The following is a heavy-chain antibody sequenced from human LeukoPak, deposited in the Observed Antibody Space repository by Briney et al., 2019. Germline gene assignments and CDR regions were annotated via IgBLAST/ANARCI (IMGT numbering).Heavy chain of an antibody. CDR1: GGSFSGYY. J-gene: IGHJ6*02. V-gene: IGHV4-34*01. Sequence: SETLSLTCAVYGGSFSGYYWSWIRQPPGKGPEWIGEINHSGSTNYNPSLKSRVTISVDTSKNQFSLKLSSVTAADTAVYYCAIVGHSRYYYYYGMDVWGQGTTVTVSS. CDR3: AIVGHSRYYYYYGMDV. D-gene: IGHD5-18*01. CDR2: INHSGST.